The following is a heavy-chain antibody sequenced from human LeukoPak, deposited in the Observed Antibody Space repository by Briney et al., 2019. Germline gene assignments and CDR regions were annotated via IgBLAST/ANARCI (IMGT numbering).Heavy chain of an antibody. V-gene: IGHV3-48*04. D-gene: IGHD3-10*01. J-gene: IGHJ4*02. CDR2: ISSSSSTI. Sequence: EGSLRLSCAASGFTVSNNYMNWVRHAPGKGLEWVSYISSSSSTIYYADSVKGRFTISRDNAKNSLYLQMNSLRAEDTAVYYCARAYGSGSYPYYFDYWGQGTLVTVSS. CDR3: ARAYGSGSYPYYFDY. CDR1: GFTVSNNY.